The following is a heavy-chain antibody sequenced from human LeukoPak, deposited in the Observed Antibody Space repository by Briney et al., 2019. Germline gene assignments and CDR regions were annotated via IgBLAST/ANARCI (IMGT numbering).Heavy chain of an antibody. V-gene: IGHV5-51*01. CDR3: ARGYYGLDS. D-gene: IGHD3-10*01. J-gene: IGHJ4*02. CDR2: IYPSDSDT. Sequence: GESLKISCKASGYSFDIYWIAWVRHMPGKGLEWMGIIYPSDSDTRYSPSFQGQITISADKSISTAYLHWSGLKASDTAMYYCARGYYGLDSWGQGTLVTVSS. CDR1: GYSFDIYW.